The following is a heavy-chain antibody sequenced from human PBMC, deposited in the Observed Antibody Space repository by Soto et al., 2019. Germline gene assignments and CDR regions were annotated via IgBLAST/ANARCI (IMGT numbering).Heavy chain of an antibody. CDR2: IRAFNGNT. D-gene: IGHD6-19*01. CDR1: GYSFTNYG. Sequence: QDQLVQSGAEVKKPGASVTVSCKASGYSFTNYGVTWVRQAPGQGLEWMGWIRAFNGNTHYAQNLQGRVTMTTDASTGTAYMELRSLRSDDTAVYYCARDRGVAPPVAGNTHYYYYMDVWGKGTTVTVSS. J-gene: IGHJ6*03. V-gene: IGHV1-18*01. CDR3: ARDRGVAPPVAGNTHYYYYMDV.